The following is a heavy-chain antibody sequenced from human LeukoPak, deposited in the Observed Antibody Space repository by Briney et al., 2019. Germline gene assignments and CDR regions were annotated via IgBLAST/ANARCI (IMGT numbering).Heavy chain of an antibody. CDR3: PRIHSLYYYDSSGYGAFDI. Sequence: PGGSLRLSCAASGFTFSSYGMHWVRQDPGKGLEWVAVIWNDGSNKYYADSVKGRFTISRDNSKNTLYLQMNSLRAEDTAVYYCPRIHSLYYYDSSGYGAFDIWGQGTMVTVSS. J-gene: IGHJ3*02. CDR2: IWNDGSNK. CDR1: GFTFSSYG. D-gene: IGHD3-22*01. V-gene: IGHV3-33*01.